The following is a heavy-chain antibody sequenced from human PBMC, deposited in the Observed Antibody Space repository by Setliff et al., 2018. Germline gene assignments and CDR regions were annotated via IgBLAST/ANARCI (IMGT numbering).Heavy chain of an antibody. CDR3: ARTGTYRYFDY. CDR1: GGSISRSYY. V-gene: IGHV4-39*01. CDR2: IYYSGNN. D-gene: IGHD1-1*01. Sequence: SETLSLTCTVSGGSISRSYYWGWIRQPPGKGLEWIGRIYYSGNNYYNASLKSRLTISVDTSKNQFSLKLRSVTAADTAVYYCARTGTYRYFDYWGQGILVTVSS. J-gene: IGHJ4*02.